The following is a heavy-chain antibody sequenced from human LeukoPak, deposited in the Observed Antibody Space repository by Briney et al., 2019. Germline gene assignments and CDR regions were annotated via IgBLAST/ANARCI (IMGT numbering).Heavy chain of an antibody. J-gene: IGHJ6*02. CDR1: GYTLTELS. Sequence: ASVKVSCKVSGYTLTELSMHWVRQAPGKGLEWMGGFDPEDGETIYAQKFQGRVTITADESTSTAYMELSSLRSEDTAVYYCARGREVLMVYAIYYYGMDVWGQGTTVTVSS. CDR3: ARGREVLMVYAIYYYGMDV. D-gene: IGHD2-8*01. V-gene: IGHV1-24*01. CDR2: FDPEDGET.